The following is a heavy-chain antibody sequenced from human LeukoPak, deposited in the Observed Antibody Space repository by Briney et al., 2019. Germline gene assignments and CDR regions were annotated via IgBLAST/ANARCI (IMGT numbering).Heavy chain of an antibody. Sequence: GGSLRLSCAASGFTFSSYSMNWVRQAPGKGLEWVSSISSSSSYIYYADSVKGRFTISGDNAKNSLYLQMNSLRAEDTAVYYCARDPVPYYFDYWGQGTLVIVSS. CDR1: GFTFSSYS. CDR2: ISSSSSYI. CDR3: ARDPVPYYFDY. J-gene: IGHJ4*02. V-gene: IGHV3-21*01.